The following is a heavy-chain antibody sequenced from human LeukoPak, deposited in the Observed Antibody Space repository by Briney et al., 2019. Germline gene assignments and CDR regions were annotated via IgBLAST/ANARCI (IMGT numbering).Heavy chain of an antibody. CDR2: IIPILGIA. J-gene: IGHJ1*01. CDR1: GGTFSSYA. D-gene: IGHD6-19*01. V-gene: IGHV1-69*04. Sequence: ASVKVSCKASGGTFSSYAISWVRQAPGQGLEWMGRIIPILGIANYAQKFQGRVTITADKSTSTAYMELSSLRSEDTAVYYCARDPGYSSGWPPDAEYFQHWGQGTPVTVSS. CDR3: ARDPGYSSGWPPDAEYFQH.